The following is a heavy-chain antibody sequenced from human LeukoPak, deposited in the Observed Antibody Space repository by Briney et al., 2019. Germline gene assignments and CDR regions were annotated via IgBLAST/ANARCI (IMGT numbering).Heavy chain of an antibody. J-gene: IGHJ4*02. V-gene: IGHV4-59*01. CDR3: ARVGYDFWSGYENPFDY. Sequence: SETPSLTCTVSGGSISSYYWSWIRQPPGKGLEWIGYIYYSGSTNYNPSLKSRATISVDTSKNQFSLKLSSVTAADTAVYYCARVGYDFWSGYENPFDYWGQGTLVTVSS. CDR1: GGSISSYY. CDR2: IYYSGST. D-gene: IGHD3-3*01.